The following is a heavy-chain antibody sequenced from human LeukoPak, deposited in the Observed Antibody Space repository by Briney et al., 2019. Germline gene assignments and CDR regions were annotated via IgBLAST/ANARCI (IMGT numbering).Heavy chain of an antibody. CDR2: LYSGGTT. J-gene: IGHJ3*02. Sequence: PGGSLRLSCAVSGFTVSNNYLTWVRQAPGKGLEWVSVLYSGGTTYYADSVKGRFSLSRDISKNMVYLQMDSLRAGDTAVYYCARDDHDAFDIWGQGTMVTVSS. CDR1: GFTVSNNY. CDR3: ARDDHDAFDI. V-gene: IGHV3-66*01.